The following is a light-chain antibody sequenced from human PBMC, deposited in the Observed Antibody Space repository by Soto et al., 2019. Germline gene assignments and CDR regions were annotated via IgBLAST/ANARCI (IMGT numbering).Light chain of an antibody. J-gene: IGLJ1*01. CDR3: SSYTSGSLRV. CDR1: SSDVGGYNY. V-gene: IGLV2-14*01. Sequence: QSALTQPASVSGSPGQSITISCTGTSSDVGGYNYVSWYQHHPGKAPKLLIYEVSYRPSGVSDRFSGSKSANTASLTISGLQAEEEADYYCSSYTSGSLRVFGTGTKFTVL. CDR2: EVS.